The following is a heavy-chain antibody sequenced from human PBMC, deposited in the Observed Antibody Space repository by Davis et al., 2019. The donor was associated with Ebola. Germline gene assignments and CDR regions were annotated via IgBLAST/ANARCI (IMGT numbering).Heavy chain of an antibody. J-gene: IGHJ5*02. CDR3: AKGGGTSSSDFRRT. CDR1: GFTFSSYW. CDR2: INRDGSTT. V-gene: IGHV3-74*03. D-gene: IGHD6-6*01. Sequence: GESLKISCAASGFTFSSYWMHWVRQAPGKGLVWVSCINRDGSTTTYADSVKGRFTISRDTSKNTLYLHMRSLRAEDTAVYYCAKGGGTSSSDFRRTWGQGTLVTVSS.